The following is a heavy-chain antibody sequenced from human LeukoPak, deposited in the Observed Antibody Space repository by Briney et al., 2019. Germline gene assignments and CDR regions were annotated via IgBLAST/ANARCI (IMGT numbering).Heavy chain of an antibody. CDR1: GYSISSGYY. V-gene: IGHV4-38-2*01. CDR3: ARLYYYDSSAATDAFDI. Sequence: SETLSLTCAVSGYSISSGYYWGWIRQPPGKGLEWIGSIYHSGSTYYNPSLKSRVTISVDTSKNQFSLKLSSVTAADTAVYYCARLYYYDSSAATDAFDIWGQGTMVTVSS. D-gene: IGHD3-22*01. CDR2: IYHSGST. J-gene: IGHJ3*02.